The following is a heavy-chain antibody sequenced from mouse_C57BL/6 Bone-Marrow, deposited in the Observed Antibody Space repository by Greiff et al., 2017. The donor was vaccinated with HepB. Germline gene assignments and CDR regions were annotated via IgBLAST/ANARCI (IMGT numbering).Heavy chain of an antibody. CDR1: GYSITSGYY. Sequence: ESGPGLVKPSQSLSLTCSVTGYSITSGYYWNWIRQFPGNKLEWMGYISYDGSNNYNPSLKNRISITRDTSKNQFFLKLNSVTTEDTATYYCAREGFTTVVDNYWGQGTTLTVSS. D-gene: IGHD1-1*01. V-gene: IGHV3-6*01. CDR2: ISYDGSN. J-gene: IGHJ2*01. CDR3: AREGFTTVVDNY.